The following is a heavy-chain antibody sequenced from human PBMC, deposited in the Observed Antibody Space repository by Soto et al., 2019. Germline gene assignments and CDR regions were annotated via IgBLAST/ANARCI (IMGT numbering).Heavy chain of an antibody. D-gene: IGHD3-10*01. CDR2: IYYSGST. CDR3: ARHRGVFLWFGSYGMDV. Sequence: PSETLSLTCTVSGGSISSSSYYWGWIRQPPGKGLEWIGSIYYSGSTYYNPSLKSRVTISVDTSKNQFSLKLSSVTAADTAVYYCARHRGVFLWFGSYGMDVWGQGTTVTVSS. V-gene: IGHV4-39*01. CDR1: GGSISSSSYY. J-gene: IGHJ6*02.